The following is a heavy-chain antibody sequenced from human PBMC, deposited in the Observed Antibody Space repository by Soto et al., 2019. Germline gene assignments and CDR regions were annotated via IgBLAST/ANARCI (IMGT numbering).Heavy chain of an antibody. J-gene: IGHJ4*02. Sequence: QVQLVQSGAEVKKPGSSVKVSCKASGGTFSSYTISWVRQAPGQGLEWMGRIIPILGIANYAQKFQGRVTIXXDXSXXTAYMELSSLRSEDTAVYYCARDGSINMVRGVIDCWGQGTLVTVSS. V-gene: IGHV1-69*08. CDR3: ARDGSINMVRGVIDC. CDR1: GGTFSSYT. CDR2: IIPILGIA. D-gene: IGHD3-10*01.